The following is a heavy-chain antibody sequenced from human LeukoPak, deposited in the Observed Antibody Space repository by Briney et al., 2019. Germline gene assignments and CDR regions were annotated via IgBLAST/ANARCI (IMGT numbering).Heavy chain of an antibody. CDR1: GGSISSYY. Sequence: SETLSLTCTVSGGSISSYYWSWIRQPAGKGLEWTGRIYTSGSTNYNPSLKSRVTMSVDTSKNEFSLKLSSVTAADTAVYYCARREVGATILGGNYFDYWGQGTLVTVSS. J-gene: IGHJ4*02. CDR2: IYTSGST. D-gene: IGHD1-26*01. V-gene: IGHV4-4*07. CDR3: ARREVGATILGGNYFDY.